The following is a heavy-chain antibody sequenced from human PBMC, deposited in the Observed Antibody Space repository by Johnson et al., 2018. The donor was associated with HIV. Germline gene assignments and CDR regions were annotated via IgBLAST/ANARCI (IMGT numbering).Heavy chain of an antibody. CDR1: GFTFDDYA. D-gene: IGHD7-27*01. J-gene: IGHJ3*02. CDR3: ARGGDDAFDI. Sequence: VQLVESGGGLVQPGRSLRLSCAASGFTFDDYAMHWVRQAPGKGLEWVSGISWNSGSTYYADSVKGRFTISRDNSKNTLYLQMNSLRAEDTAVYYCARGGDDAFDIWGQGTMVTVSS. V-gene: IGHV3-9*01. CDR2: ISWNSGST.